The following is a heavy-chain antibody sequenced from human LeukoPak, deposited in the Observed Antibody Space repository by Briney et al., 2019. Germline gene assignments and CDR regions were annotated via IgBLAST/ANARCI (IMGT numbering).Heavy chain of an antibody. J-gene: IGHJ5*02. CDR1: GFTFSDYY. V-gene: IGHV3-11*04. CDR3: ARDHTYYGSGSPWGA. Sequence: GGSVRLSCAASGFTFSDYYMSWIRQAPGKGLEWVSYISTSGTNIYYAASVKGRFTISRDNAKHSLYLQMNSLGAEDTAVYDCARDHTYYGSGSPWGAWGQGNLVTVSS. D-gene: IGHD3-10*01. CDR2: ISTSGTNI.